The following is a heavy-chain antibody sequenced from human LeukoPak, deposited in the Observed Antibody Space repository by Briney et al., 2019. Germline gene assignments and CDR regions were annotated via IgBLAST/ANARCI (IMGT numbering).Heavy chain of an antibody. CDR3: ATSTYYYDSSGYYYFDY. J-gene: IGHJ4*02. Sequence: GASVKVSCKASGDTFSSYAISWVRQAPGQGLEWMGGIIPIFGTANYAQKFQGRVTITADESTSTAYMELSSLRSEDTAVYYCATSTYYYDSSGYYYFDYWGQGTLVTVSS. CDR2: IIPIFGTA. CDR1: GDTFSSYA. D-gene: IGHD3-22*01. V-gene: IGHV1-69*13.